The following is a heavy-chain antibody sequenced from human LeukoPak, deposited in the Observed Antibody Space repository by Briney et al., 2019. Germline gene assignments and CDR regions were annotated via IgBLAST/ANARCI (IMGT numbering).Heavy chain of an antibody. Sequence: GGSLRLSCAASGFTFSGYWIHWVRQAPGKGLVWVSRINSDGSSASYADSVKGRFTISRDNAKKTLYLQMNSLRAEDTAVYYCARPSGSYYYDAFDIWGQGTMVTVSS. CDR3: ARPSGSYYYDAFDI. D-gene: IGHD3-10*01. V-gene: IGHV3-74*01. CDR1: GFTFSGYW. J-gene: IGHJ3*02. CDR2: INSDGSSA.